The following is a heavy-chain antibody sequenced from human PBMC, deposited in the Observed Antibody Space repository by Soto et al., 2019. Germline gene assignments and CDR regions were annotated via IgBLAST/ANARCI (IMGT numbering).Heavy chain of an antibody. CDR2: FHYSGST. D-gene: IGHD7-27*01. V-gene: IGHV4-59*12. CDR3: ARVPGP. J-gene: IGHJ5*02. Sequence: SETLSLTCTVSGGSISSYYWSWIRQPPGKGLKWIGYFHYSGSTNYNPSLKSRVTISVDTSKNQFSLRLSSVTAADTAVYYCARVPGPWGQGTLVTVSS. CDR1: GGSISSYY.